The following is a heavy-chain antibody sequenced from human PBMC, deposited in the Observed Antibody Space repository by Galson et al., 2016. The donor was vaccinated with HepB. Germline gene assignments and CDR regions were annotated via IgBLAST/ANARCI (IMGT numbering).Heavy chain of an antibody. CDR2: TASDGSNK. CDR1: GFTFSSYG. Sequence: SLRLSCAASGFTFSSYGMHWVRQAPGKGLEWVAVTASDGSNKYYADSVKGRFTISRDNSKNTLYLQMNSLRPEDTAVYFCAKAGYHGADAYYYYFDYWGQGTLVTVSS. CDR3: AKAGYHGADAYYYYFDY. D-gene: IGHD3-16*01. J-gene: IGHJ4*02. V-gene: IGHV3-30*18.